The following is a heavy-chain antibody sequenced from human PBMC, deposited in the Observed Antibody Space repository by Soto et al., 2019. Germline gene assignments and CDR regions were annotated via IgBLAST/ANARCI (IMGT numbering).Heavy chain of an antibody. CDR2: ISYDGSNK. D-gene: IGHD2-2*01. J-gene: IGHJ4*02. CDR3: AKVSHQLLWPGVY. Sequence: PGGSLRLSCAASGFTFSSYGMHWVRQAPGKGLEWVAVISYDGSNKYYADSVKGRFTISRDNSKNTLYLQMNSLRAEDTAVYYCAKVSHQLLWPGVYWGQGTLVTVSS. V-gene: IGHV3-30*18. CDR1: GFTFSSYG.